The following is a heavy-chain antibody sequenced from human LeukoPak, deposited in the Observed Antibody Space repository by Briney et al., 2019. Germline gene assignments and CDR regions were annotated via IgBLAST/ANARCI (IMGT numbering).Heavy chain of an antibody. J-gene: IGHJ4*02. V-gene: IGHV3-30-3*02. CDR3: AKRVGYQLQPTYYFDY. CDR2: ISYDGSNK. Sequence: GGSLRLSCAASGFTFSSYAMHWVRQAPGKGLEWVAVISYDGSNKYYADSVKGRFTISRDNSKNTLYLQMNSLRAEDTAVYYCAKRVGYQLQPTYYFDYWGQGTLVTVSS. D-gene: IGHD2-2*01. CDR1: GFTFSSYA.